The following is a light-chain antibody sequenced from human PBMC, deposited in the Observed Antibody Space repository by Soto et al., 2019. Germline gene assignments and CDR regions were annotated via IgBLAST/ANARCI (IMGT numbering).Light chain of an antibody. Sequence: EIVLTQSPGPLPLSPGERATLSCRASQSVSSTYLAWYQQKPGQAPRLLIYRTSTRATGIPDRFSGSGSGTDFTLTISRLEPEDFAVYYCQQFGSSVTFGQGTRLEIK. CDR2: RTS. V-gene: IGKV3-20*01. CDR3: QQFGSSVT. J-gene: IGKJ5*01. CDR1: QSVSSTY.